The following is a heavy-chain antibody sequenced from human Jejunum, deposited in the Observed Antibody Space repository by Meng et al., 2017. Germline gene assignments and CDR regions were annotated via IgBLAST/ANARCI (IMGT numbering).Heavy chain of an antibody. CDR3: ARDHWGSLDY. CDR1: GGSVSSSGYQ. Sequence: LLEDSGPGLVGPSCTLSLIGAFAGGSVSSSGYQWRWIRQPPGKGLEWIGYASTNYNPSLKSRVTISLDTSKNQFSLKLTSVTAADTAVYYCARDHWGSLDYWGQGILVTVSS. J-gene: IGHJ4*02. D-gene: IGHD7-27*01. V-gene: IGHV4-61*08. CDR2: AST.